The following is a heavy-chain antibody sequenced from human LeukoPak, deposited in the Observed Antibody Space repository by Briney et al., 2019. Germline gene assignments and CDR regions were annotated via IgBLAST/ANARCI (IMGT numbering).Heavy chain of an antibody. CDR3: ARDYREAAAGTSHFDY. V-gene: IGHV1-46*01. J-gene: IGHJ4*02. CDR1: GYTFTSYA. D-gene: IGHD6-13*01. CDR2: INPSGGST. Sequence: GASVKVSCKASGYTFTSYAMNWVRQAPGQGLEWMGIINPSGGSTSYAQKFQGRVTMTRDTSTSTVYMELSSLRPEDTAVYYCARDYREAAAGTSHFDYWGQGILVTVSS.